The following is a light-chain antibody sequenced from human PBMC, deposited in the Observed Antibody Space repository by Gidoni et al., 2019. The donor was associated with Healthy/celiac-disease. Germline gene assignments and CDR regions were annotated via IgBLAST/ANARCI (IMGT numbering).Light chain of an antibody. CDR3: AAWDDSRSGVV. V-gene: IGLV1-47*01. CDR1: SSNIGSNY. CDR2: RNN. J-gene: IGLJ2*01. Sequence: QSVMTQPPSASGTPGQRVTISCSVRSSNIGSNYVYWYQQLPGTAPKLSIYRNNQRPSGVPDRVSGSKSGTSAALAISGLRSEDEADYYCAAWDDSRSGVVFGGGTKLTVL.